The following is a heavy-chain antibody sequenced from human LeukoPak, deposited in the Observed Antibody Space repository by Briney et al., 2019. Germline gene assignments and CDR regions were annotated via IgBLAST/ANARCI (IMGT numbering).Heavy chain of an antibody. CDR3: ARTAGYSSGWYSYYYYYDYMDV. J-gene: IGHJ6*03. D-gene: IGHD6-19*01. V-gene: IGHV1-46*01. CDR1: VYTFTSYY. Sequence: ASVKVSCKASVYTFTSYYMHWVGQAPGQGLEWMGIINPSGGSTSYAQKFQGRVTMTRDMSTSTVYMELSSLRSEDTAVYYCARTAGYSSGWYSYYYYYDYMDVWGKGTTVTVSS. CDR2: INPSGGST.